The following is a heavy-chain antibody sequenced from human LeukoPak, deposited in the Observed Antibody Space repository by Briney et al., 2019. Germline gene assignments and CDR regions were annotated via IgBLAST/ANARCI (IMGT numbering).Heavy chain of an antibody. J-gene: IGHJ4*02. Sequence: GGSLRLSCAASGSTFSSYAMSWVRQAPGKGLEWVSAISGSGGSTYYADSVKGRFTISRDNSKNTLYLQMNSLRAEDTAVYYCAKVHYDILTGYPQYYFDYWGQGTLVTVSS. CDR1: GSTFSSYA. CDR3: AKVHYDILTGYPQYYFDY. CDR2: ISGSGGST. D-gene: IGHD3-9*01. V-gene: IGHV3-23*01.